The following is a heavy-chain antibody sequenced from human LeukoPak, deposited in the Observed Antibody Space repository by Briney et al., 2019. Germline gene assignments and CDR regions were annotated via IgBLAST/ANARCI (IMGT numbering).Heavy chain of an antibody. CDR3: ARDLVEDIVAPGWFDP. CDR1: GGTFSSYA. J-gene: IGHJ5*02. D-gene: IGHD2-15*01. Sequence: KVSCKASGGTFSSYAISWVREAPGQGLEWMGRIIPILGIANYAQKFQGRVTITADKSTSTAYMELSSLRSEDTAVYYCARDLVEDIVAPGWFDPWGQGTLVTVS. CDR2: IIPILGIA. V-gene: IGHV1-69*04.